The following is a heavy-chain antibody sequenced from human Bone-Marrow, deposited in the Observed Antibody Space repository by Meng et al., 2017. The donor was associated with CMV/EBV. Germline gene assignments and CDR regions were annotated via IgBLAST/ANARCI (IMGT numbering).Heavy chain of an antibody. CDR2: ISSSSSYI. V-gene: IGHV3-21*01. CDR3: ARDFGSSFDY. CDR1: GFTFSSYS. D-gene: IGHD6-6*01. J-gene: IGHJ4*02. Sequence: GESLKISCAASGFTFSSYSMNWVRQAPGKGLEWVSSISSSSSYIYYADSVKGRFTISRDNAKNSLYLQMNSLRAEDTAVYYCARDFGSSFDYWGQGTLGTVSS.